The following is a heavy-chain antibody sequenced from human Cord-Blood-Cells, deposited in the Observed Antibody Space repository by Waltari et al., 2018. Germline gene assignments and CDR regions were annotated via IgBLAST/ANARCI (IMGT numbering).Heavy chain of an antibody. J-gene: IGHJ4*02. CDR3: ARASNWRFDY. CDR2: ISSSSSYI. V-gene: IGHV3-21*01. CDR1: GFTFSSYS. D-gene: IGHD1-20*01. Sequence: EVQLVESGGGLVKPGGSLRLSCAASGFTFSSYSMNWVRQAPGKGLEWVSSISSSSSYIYYADSVKGRFTISRDNAKNSLYLKMNSLRAEDTAVYYCARASNWRFDYWGQGTLVTVSS.